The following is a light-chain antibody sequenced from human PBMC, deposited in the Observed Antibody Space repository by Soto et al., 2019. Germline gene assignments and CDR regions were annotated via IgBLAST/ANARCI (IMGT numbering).Light chain of an antibody. J-gene: IGKJ3*01. CDR2: GAS. CDR3: QQYNNWPRT. CDR1: QSVSSS. Sequence: ETVMTQSPATLSVSPGERATLSCRASQSVSSSLAWYQQKPGQAPRLLIYGASTRATDIPARFSGSGSGTEFTLTVSSLQAEDFAVYYCQQYNNWPRTFGHGTKVDIK. V-gene: IGKV3-15*01.